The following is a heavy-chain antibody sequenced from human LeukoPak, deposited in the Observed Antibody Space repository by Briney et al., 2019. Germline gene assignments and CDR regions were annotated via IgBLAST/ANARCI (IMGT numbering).Heavy chain of an antibody. CDR3: ARPTTYSSIPALFDY. Sequence: GGSLRLSCAASGFTFINSAMSWVRQAPGRGLDWVSSISGNGGSTYYADSVKGRFTISRDNSKNTLYLQMNSLRAEDTAVYYCARPTTYSSIPALFDYWGQGTLVTVSS. V-gene: IGHV3-23*01. D-gene: IGHD6-13*01. CDR2: ISGNGGST. CDR1: GFTFINSA. J-gene: IGHJ4*02.